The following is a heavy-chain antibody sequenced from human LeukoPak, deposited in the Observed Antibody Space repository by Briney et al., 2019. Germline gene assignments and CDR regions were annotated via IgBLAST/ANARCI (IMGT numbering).Heavy chain of an antibody. CDR2: INVDNKNT. CDR1: GYIFTDYA. J-gene: IGHJ4*02. D-gene: IGHD3-16*01. V-gene: IGHV1-3*01. Sequence: ASVKVSCKASGYIFTDYALHWVRQAPGQRPEWMGWINVDNKNTEYSQKFQGRGTLSGDTSATTAYMELSSLRPEDTAVYYCARGDDYVWGSLSYFDNWGQGTLVTVSS. CDR3: ARGDDYVWGSLSYFDN.